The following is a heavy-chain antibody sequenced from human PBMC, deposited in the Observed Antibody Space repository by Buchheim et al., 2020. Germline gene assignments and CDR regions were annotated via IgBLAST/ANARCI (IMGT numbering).Heavy chain of an antibody. D-gene: IGHD3-22*01. J-gene: IGHJ4*02. V-gene: IGHV1-69*02. CDR1: GGTFSSYT. Sequence: QVQLVQSGAEVKKPGSSVKVSCKASGGTFSSYTISWVRQAPGQGLEWMGRIIPILGIANYAQKFQGRVTITADKSTSTAYMELSSLRSEDTAVYYCARSNSPYYDSSGYYYGYWGQGTL. CDR2: IIPILGIA. CDR3: ARSNSPYYDSSGYYYGY.